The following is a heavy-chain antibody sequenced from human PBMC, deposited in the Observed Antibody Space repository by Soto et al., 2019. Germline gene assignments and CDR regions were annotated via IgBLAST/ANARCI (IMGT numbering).Heavy chain of an antibody. D-gene: IGHD5-12*01. J-gene: IGHJ4*02. CDR1: GYIFTNYY. CDR3: AREADGSNYWAIQYFDN. CDR2: INPNGGST. V-gene: IGHV1-46*01. Sequence: QVQLVQSGAEVKKPGASVKISCKASGYIFTNYYMHWLRQAPGLGLEWVGIINPNGGSTTYEQKSQDRITLTSETSTSTVYFELNSLRSEDTAVYYCAREADGSNYWAIQYFDNWGQGTLVTVSS.